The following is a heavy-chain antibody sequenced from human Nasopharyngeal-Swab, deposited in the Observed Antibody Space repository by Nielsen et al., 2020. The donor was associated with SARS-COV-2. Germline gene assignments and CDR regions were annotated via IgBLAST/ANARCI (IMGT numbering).Heavy chain of an antibody. CDR1: GFSLSTSGVG. CDR3: ARYIPTGGMDV. J-gene: IGHJ6*02. D-gene: IGHD1-14*01. V-gene: IGHV2-5*01. CDR2: IYWHDER. Sequence: SGPTLVKPTETLRLTCTFSGFSLSTSGVGVGWIRQPPGKALEWLALIYWHDERRYRPSLKSRLTISKDTSKNQVVLTMTNMDPVDTATYYCARYIPTGGMDVWGQGTTVTVSS.